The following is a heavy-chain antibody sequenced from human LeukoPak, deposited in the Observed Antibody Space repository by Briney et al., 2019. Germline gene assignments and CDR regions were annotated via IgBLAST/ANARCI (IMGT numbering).Heavy chain of an antibody. J-gene: IGHJ4*02. CDR3: VRDVGAVRGEVYFDY. Sequence: GGSLRLSCAASGFTFSSYSMNWVRQAPGKGLEWVSSISSSSSYIYYADSVKGRFTISRDHAKNSLYLQMNSLRAEDTAMYFCVRDVGAVRGEVYFDYWGQGTLVTVSS. CDR1: GFTFSSYS. CDR2: ISSSSSYI. V-gene: IGHV3-21*01. D-gene: IGHD3-10*01.